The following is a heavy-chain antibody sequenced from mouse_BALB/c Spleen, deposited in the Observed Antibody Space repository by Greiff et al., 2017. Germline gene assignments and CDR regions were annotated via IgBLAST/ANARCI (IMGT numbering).Heavy chain of an antibody. V-gene: IGHV5-17*02. CDR3: ARTGTYGLFAY. D-gene: IGHD4-1*01. CDR2: ISSGSSTI. CDR1: GFTFSSFG. J-gene: IGHJ3*01. Sequence: EVKLVESGGGLVQPGGSRTLSCAASGFTFSSFGMHWVRQAPEKGLEWVAYISSGSSTIYYADTVKGRFTISRDNPKNTLFLQMTSLMSEDTAMYYCARTGTYGLFAYWGQGTLVTVSA.